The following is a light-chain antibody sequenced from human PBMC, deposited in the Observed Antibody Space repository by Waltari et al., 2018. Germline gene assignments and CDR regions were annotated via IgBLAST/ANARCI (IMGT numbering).Light chain of an antibody. V-gene: IGKV4-1*01. J-gene: IGKJ4*01. CDR1: QSVLHSNNKNY. CDR2: WSS. Sequence: DFVMTQSPDSLAVSLGERATINCKSSQSVLHSNNKNYLAWYQQKPGQPPRLLIYWSSTRESGVPDRFSGSGSGTDFILTISSLQAEDVAVYYCQQYYSTPTFGGGTNVEI. CDR3: QQYYSTPT.